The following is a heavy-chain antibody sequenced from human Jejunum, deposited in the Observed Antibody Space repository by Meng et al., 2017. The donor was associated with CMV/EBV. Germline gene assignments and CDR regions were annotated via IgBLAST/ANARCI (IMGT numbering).Heavy chain of an antibody. Sequence: LSLTCVVSGGSLIGTNWWNWVRQPPGGGLEWIGEIFHSGASNYNPSLKSRATISIDNSKNQFSLRLTSVTVADTAVYFCADPPAGLWGQGVLVTVSS. V-gene: IGHV4-4*01. CDR1: GGSLIGTNW. CDR2: IFHSGAS. J-gene: IGHJ4*02. D-gene: IGHD3-16*01. CDR3: ADPPAGL.